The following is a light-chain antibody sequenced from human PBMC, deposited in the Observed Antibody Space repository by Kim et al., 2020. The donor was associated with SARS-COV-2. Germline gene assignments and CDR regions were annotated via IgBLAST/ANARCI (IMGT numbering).Light chain of an antibody. Sequence: DIQMTQSPSTLSASVGDRVTITCRASQSVSSYLAWYQQRPGKAPNLLIYDASRLESGVPSRFSGSGSGTEFTLTISNLQPDDFASYYCQQYITDRTFGQGTKVEIK. CDR2: DAS. J-gene: IGKJ1*01. CDR3: QQYITDRT. V-gene: IGKV1-5*01. CDR1: QSVSSY.